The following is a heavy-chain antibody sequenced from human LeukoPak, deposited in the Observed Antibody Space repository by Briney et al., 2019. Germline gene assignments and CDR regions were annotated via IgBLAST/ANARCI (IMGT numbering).Heavy chain of an antibody. Sequence: PGGSLRLSCAASGFTFENYAMHWVRQAPGRGLEWVSSISWDSGNLAYADSVRGRFSISRDNAKNSLYLQMSSLRAEDTALYYCAKGLGWLLSKRHFDYWGQGTLVIVSS. CDR3: AKGLGWLLSKRHFDY. V-gene: IGHV3-9*01. CDR1: GFTFENYA. J-gene: IGHJ4*02. CDR2: ISWDSGNL. D-gene: IGHD3-3*01.